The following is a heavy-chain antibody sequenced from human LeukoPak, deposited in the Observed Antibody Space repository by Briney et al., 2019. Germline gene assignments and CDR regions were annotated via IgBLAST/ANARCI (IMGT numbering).Heavy chain of an antibody. J-gene: IGHJ3*02. Sequence: GGSLRLSCVASGFTFSSYWMHWVRQAPGTGLVWVSRVNSDGSGTIYLDSVKGRFTISRDNAKNTLYLQMNSLRADDTAVYYCARGGTLHGFDTWGQGTMVTVSS. CDR3: ARGGTLHGFDT. CDR2: VNSDGSGT. D-gene: IGHD3-16*01. V-gene: IGHV3-74*01. CDR1: GFTFSSYW.